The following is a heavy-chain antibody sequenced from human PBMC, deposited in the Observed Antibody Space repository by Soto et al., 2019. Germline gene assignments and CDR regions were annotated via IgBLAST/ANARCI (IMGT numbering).Heavy chain of an antibody. CDR2: TNPHSGDT. CDR3: ARSIGFGEAYYFGMDV. Sequence: ASVKVSCKASGYTFTGYFMHWLRQAPGQGPEWMGWTNPHSGDTKYAQKFQDRVTMTRDTSITTAYLELRSLSSDDTAVYYCARSIGFGEAYYFGMDVWGQGTTVTVSS. CDR1: GYTFTGYF. J-gene: IGHJ6*02. V-gene: IGHV1-2*02. D-gene: IGHD3-10*01.